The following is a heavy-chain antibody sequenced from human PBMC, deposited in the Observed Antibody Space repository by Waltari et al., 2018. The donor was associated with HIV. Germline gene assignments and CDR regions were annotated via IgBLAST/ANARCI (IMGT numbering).Heavy chain of an antibody. J-gene: IGHJ4*01. V-gene: IGHV1-2*02. CDR3: HRPWDSDHWGSDL. D-gene: IGHD3-16*01. Sequence: QDQLIQSGTEVKEPGASLRVSCRASGYTLIGYFIHWVRQAPGQGLEWMGDLNPRRGETEYAQKFRGRVTLTGDTSVNTAYLDLKGLRFDDTATYFCHRPWDSDHWGSDLWGQGTLVIVS. CDR1: GYTLIGYF. CDR2: LNPRRGET.